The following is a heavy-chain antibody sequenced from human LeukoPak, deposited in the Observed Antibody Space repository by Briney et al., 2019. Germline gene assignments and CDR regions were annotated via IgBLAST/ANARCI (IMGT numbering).Heavy chain of an antibody. J-gene: IGHJ3*02. CDR2: IYSGGST. Sequence: PGRSLRLSCAASGFTVSSNYMSWVRQAPGKGLEWVSVIYSGGSTYYADSVKGRFTISRDNSKNTLYLQMNSLRAEDTAVYYCARMHYGDYLEVSDIWGQGTMVTVSS. CDR3: ARMHYGDYLEVSDI. D-gene: IGHD4-17*01. V-gene: IGHV3-66*01. CDR1: GFTVSSNY.